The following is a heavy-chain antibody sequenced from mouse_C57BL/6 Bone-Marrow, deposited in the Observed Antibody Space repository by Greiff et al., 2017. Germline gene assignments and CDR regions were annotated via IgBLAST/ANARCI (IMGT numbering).Heavy chain of an antibody. CDR2: IYPRDGST. CDR1: GYTFTSYD. Sequence: VQLQQSGPELVTPGASVKLSCKASGYTFTSYDINWVKQRPGLGLEWIGWIYPRDGSTKYNEKFMGQATLTVDTSSSTAYMELHSLTSEDSAVYFCARLEFDGSSGDWYFDVWGTGTTVTGSS. V-gene: IGHV1-85*01. D-gene: IGHD1-1*01. J-gene: IGHJ1*03. CDR3: ARLEFDGSSGDWYFDV.